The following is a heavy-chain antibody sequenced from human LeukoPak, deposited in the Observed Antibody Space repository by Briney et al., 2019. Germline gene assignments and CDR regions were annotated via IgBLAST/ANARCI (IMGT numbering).Heavy chain of an antibody. Sequence: GASVKVSCKASGGTFSSYAINWVRQAPGQGLEWMGGIIPIFGTANYAQKFQGRVTITADESTTTTYMELSSLRSEDAAVYYCSRGRFGLLWFGELERWGQGTLVTVSS. D-gene: IGHD3-10*01. CDR3: SRGRFGLLWFGELER. CDR2: IIPIFGTA. CDR1: GGTFSSYA. J-gene: IGHJ4*02. V-gene: IGHV1-69*13.